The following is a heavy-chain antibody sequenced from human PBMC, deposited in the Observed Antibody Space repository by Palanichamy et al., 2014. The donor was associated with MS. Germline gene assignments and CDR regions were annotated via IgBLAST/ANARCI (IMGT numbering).Heavy chain of an antibody. CDR3: TRSFITLIAEGHDY. J-gene: IGHJ4*02. D-gene: IGHD3-22*01. CDR2: IKSEVDGGTT. V-gene: IGHV3-15*01. CDR1: TSTFRDTW. Sequence: EVQLVESGGGLVKSGGSLRLSCTVSTSTFRDTWLTWVRQAPGKGLEWVGRIKSEVDGGTTNYNGPVKGRFTISRDDSKNMVYLQMNSLKTEDTAVYYCTRSFITLIAEGHDYWGQGTLVTVSS.